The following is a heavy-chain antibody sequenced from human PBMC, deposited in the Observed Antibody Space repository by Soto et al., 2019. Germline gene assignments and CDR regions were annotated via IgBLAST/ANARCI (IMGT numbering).Heavy chain of an antibody. Sequence: GASVKVSCKASGGTFSNYVVNWVRQAPGQGLEWMGRIIPISGAANYAQKFQGRVTITADKSTSTSYMELSSLRSEDTAMYYCAGDMTRTVVPYFDFWGQGTLVTVSS. V-gene: IGHV1-69*06. CDR2: IIPISGAA. J-gene: IGHJ4*02. CDR3: AGDMTRTVVPYFDF. CDR1: GGTFSNYV. D-gene: IGHD1-7*01.